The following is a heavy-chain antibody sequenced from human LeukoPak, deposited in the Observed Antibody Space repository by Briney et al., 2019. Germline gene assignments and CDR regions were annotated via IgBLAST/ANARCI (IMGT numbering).Heavy chain of an antibody. V-gene: IGHV4-59*01. CDR3: ARDGEYYYDSSGYRPYWYY. CDR1: GGSISSYY. D-gene: IGHD3-22*01. CDR2: IYYSGST. J-gene: IGHJ4*02. Sequence: PSETLSLTCTVSGGSISSYYWSWIRQPPGKGLEWIGYIYYSGSTNYNPSLKSRVTISVGTSKNQFSLKLSSVTAADTAVYYCARDGEYYYDSSGYRPYWYYWGQGTLVTVSS.